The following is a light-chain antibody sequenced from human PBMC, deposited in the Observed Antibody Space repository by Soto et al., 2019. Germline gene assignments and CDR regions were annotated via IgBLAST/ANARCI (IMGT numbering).Light chain of an antibody. Sequence: EIVLTQSPGTLSLSPGERATLSCRASQSVSSNYLAWYQQKPGQAPRLLIFGASSRASGIPDRFSGSGSGTDFTLTIGRLEPEDFAVYYCQQYGRSPATFGQGTRWISN. V-gene: IGKV3-20*01. CDR2: GAS. CDR3: QQYGRSPAT. J-gene: IGKJ1*01. CDR1: QSVSSNY.